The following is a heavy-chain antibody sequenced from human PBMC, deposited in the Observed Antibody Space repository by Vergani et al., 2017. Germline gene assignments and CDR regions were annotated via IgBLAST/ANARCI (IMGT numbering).Heavy chain of an antibody. Sequence: QVQLEESGPGLVKPSETLSLTCGVSDGSINSRSYYWAWIRQPPGKGLEWIGMMFYSGTTYYNPSLKTRVTIFLDTSKGQFSLKGTSVTAADTAVYFCARGKYNSGDYYYYYGLDVWGQGTKATVSS. J-gene: IGHJ6*02. D-gene: IGHD3-22*01. V-gene: IGHV4-39*01. CDR1: DGSINSRSYY. CDR2: MFYSGTT. CDR3: ARGKYNSGDYYYYYGLDV.